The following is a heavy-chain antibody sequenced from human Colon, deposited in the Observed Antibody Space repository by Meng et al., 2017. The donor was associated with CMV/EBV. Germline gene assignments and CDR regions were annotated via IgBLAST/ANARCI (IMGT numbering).Heavy chain of an antibody. Sequence: AFSGYYWNLSRQPPGKGLEWIGEIYHTGTTHYNPSLKSRVIVSVDTSKNQFSLKLTSMTAADTAVYYCARGQSYCSGGSCQTFFDYWGQGTLVTVSS. D-gene: IGHD2-15*01. CDR2: IYHTGTT. CDR1: AFSGYY. J-gene: IGHJ4*02. CDR3: ARGQSYCSGGSCQTFFDY. V-gene: IGHV4-34*01.